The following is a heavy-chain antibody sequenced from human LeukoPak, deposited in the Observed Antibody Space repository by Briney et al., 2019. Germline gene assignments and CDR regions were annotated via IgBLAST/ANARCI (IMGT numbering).Heavy chain of an antibody. CDR3: ARDGWFGDYNWFDP. D-gene: IGHD3-10*01. J-gene: IGHJ5*02. CDR1: GFTFSDYY. Sequence: GGSLRLSCAASGFTFSDYYMSWIRQAPGKGLEWVSYISSSGSTIYYADSVKGRFTISRDNAKNSVYLQMNSLRAEDTAMYYCARDGWFGDYNWFDPWGQGTLVTVSS. V-gene: IGHV3-11*04. CDR2: ISSSGSTI.